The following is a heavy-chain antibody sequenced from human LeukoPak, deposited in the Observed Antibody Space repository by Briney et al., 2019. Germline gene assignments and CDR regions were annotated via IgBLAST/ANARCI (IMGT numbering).Heavy chain of an antibody. CDR2: INHSGST. V-gene: IGHV4-34*01. CDR3: ASPWRRDAFDI. Sequence: PSETLSLTCAVYGGSFSGYYWSWIRPPPGKGLEWIGEINHSGSTNYNPSLKSRVTISVDTSKNQFSLKLSSVTAADTAVYYCASPWRRDAFDIWGQGTMVTVSS. J-gene: IGHJ3*02. D-gene: IGHD3-3*01. CDR1: GGSFSGYY.